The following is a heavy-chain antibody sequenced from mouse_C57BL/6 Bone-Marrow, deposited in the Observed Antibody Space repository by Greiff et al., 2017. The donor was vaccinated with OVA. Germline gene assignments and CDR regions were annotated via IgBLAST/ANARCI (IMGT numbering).Heavy chain of an antibody. CDR1: GYTFTDHT. D-gene: IGHD1-1*01. V-gene: IGHV1-78*01. Sequence: VKLQESDAELVKPGASVKISCKVSGYTFTDHTIHWMKQRPEQGLEWIGYIYPRDGSTKYNEKFKGKATLTADKSSSTAYMQLNSLTSEDSAVYFCARDYYGSSSFAYWGQGTLVTVSA. CDR2: IYPRDGST. J-gene: IGHJ3*01. CDR3: ARDYYGSSSFAY.